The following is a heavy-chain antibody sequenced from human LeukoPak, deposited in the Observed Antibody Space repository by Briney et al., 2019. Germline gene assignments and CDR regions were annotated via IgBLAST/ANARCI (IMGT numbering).Heavy chain of an antibody. V-gene: IGHV3-23*01. D-gene: IGHD4-17*01. CDR3: AKGTAVTTFFDS. CDR2: ITTSGGAS. J-gene: IGHJ4*02. CDR1: GFTFSDYA. Sequence: PGGSLRLSCAASGFTFSDYALNWVRQAPGKGLEWVSFITTSGGASYFADSVKGRFTVSRDNSKNTLFLQMSGLRVEDTAVYYCAKGTAVTTFFDSWGQGALAAVSS.